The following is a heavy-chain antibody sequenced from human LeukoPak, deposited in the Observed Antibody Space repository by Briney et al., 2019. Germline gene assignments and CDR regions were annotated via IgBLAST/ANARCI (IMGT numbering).Heavy chain of an antibody. V-gene: IGHV4-39*07. CDR2: IYYSGST. D-gene: IGHD2-15*01. J-gene: IGHJ5*02. CDR3: ARVFVYCSGGSCYWGWFDP. Sequence: SETLSLTCTVSGGSISSSSYYWGWIRQPPGKGLEWIGSIYYSGSTYYNPSLKSRVTMSVDTSKNHFSLRLSSVTAADTAVYYCARVFVYCSGGSCYWGWFDPWGQGTLVTVSS. CDR1: GGSISSSSYY.